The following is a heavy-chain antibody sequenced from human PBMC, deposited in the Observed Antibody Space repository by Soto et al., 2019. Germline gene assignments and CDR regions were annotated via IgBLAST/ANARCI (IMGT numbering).Heavy chain of an antibody. J-gene: IGHJ5*02. CDR2: IYYSGST. CDR3: ARTYGSGSYYRDP. V-gene: IGHV4-39*01. Sequence: QLQLQESGPGLVKPSETLSLTCTVSGGSISSSSYYWGWIRQPPGKGLEWIGSIYYSGSTYYNPSLKSRVTISVDTSKNQFSLKLSSVTAAGTAVYYCARTYGSGSYYRDPWGQGTLVTVSS. CDR1: GGSISSSSYY. D-gene: IGHD3-10*01.